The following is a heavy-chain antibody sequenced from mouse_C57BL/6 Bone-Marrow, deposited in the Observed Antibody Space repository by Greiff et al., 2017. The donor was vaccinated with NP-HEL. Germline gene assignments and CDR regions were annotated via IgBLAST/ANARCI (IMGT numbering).Heavy chain of an antibody. D-gene: IGHD2-13*01. V-gene: IGHV1-50*01. CDR1: GYTFTSYW. CDR3: ARRHPLRLDY. Sequence: VQLQQPGAELVKPGASVKLSCKASGYTFTSYWMPWVKQRPGQGLEWIGEIDPYDSYTNYNQKFKGKATLTVDTSSSTAYMQLSSLTSEDSAVYYCARRHPLRLDYWGQGTTLTVSS. CDR2: IDPYDSYT. J-gene: IGHJ2*01.